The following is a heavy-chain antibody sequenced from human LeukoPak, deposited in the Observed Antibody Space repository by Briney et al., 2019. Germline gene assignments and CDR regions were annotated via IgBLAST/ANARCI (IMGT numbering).Heavy chain of an antibody. CDR1: GFTFDDYT. CDR3: AKGQMATIYWYYFDY. V-gene: IGHV3-43*01. D-gene: IGHD5-24*01. CDR2: INWNGGTT. J-gene: IGHJ4*02. Sequence: GGSLRLSCAASGFTFDDYTMHWVRQIPGKGLEWVSLINWNGGTTDYADSVKGRFTISRDNSKNSLYLQMNSLRTEDTALYYCAKGQMATIYWYYFDYWGQGTLVTVSS.